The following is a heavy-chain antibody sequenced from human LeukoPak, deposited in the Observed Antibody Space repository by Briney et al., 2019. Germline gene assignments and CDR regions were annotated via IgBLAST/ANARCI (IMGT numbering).Heavy chain of an antibody. Sequence: ASVKVSCKVSGYTLTELSMHWVRQAPGKGLEWMGGSDPEDGETIYAQKFQGRVTMTEDTSTDTAYMELSSLRSEDTAVYYCATDGRAYYYGSGSRGGMDVWGKGTTVTVPS. CDR3: ATDGRAYYYGSGSRGGMDV. CDR1: GYTLTELS. V-gene: IGHV1-24*01. D-gene: IGHD3-10*01. J-gene: IGHJ6*04. CDR2: SDPEDGET.